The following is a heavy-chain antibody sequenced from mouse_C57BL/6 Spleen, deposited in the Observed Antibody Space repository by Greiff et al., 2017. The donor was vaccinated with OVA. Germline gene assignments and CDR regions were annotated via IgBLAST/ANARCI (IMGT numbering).Heavy chain of an antibody. CDR1: GFSLSTSGMG. CDR3: ARRDYAWFAY. J-gene: IGHJ3*01. CDR2: IYWDDDK. D-gene: IGHD1-1*02. Sequence: QVQLKESGPGILQSSQTLSLTCSFSGFSLSTSGMGVSWIRQPSGKGLEWLAHIYWDDDKRYNPSLKSRLTISKDTSRNQVFLKITSVDTADTATYYCARRDYAWFAYWGQGTLVTVSA. V-gene: IGHV8-12*01.